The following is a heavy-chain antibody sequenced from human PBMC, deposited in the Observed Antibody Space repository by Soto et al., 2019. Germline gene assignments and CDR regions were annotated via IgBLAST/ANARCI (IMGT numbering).Heavy chain of an antibody. V-gene: IGHV3-11*06. D-gene: IGHD6-6*01. Sequence: PGGSLRLSCAASGFTFSDYYMSWIRQAPGKGLEWVSYISSSSSYTNYADSVKGRSTISRDNAKNSLYLQMNSLRAEDTAVYYCARVYSSSSLWFDPWGQGTLVTVSS. CDR1: GFTFSDYY. CDR2: ISSSSSYT. J-gene: IGHJ5*02. CDR3: ARVYSSSSLWFDP.